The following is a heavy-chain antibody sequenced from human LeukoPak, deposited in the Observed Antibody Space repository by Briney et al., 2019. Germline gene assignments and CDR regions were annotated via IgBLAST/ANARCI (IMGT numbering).Heavy chain of an antibody. D-gene: IGHD2-21*02. Sequence: GASVKVSCKASGYTLTSHYMHWVRQAPGQGLEWVGIINPSDGSTSYGQKFQGRVTMTRDTSTSTVYMELSSLGSEDTAVYYCAREVVMSAIQYFDLWGRGTLVSVSS. CDR1: GYTLTSHY. CDR3: AREVVMSAIQYFDL. J-gene: IGHJ2*01. V-gene: IGHV1-46*01. CDR2: INPSDGST.